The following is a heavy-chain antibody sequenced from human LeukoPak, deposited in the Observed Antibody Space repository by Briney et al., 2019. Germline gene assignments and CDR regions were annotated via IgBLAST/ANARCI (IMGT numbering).Heavy chain of an antibody. D-gene: IGHD6-19*01. J-gene: IGHJ3*02. CDR3: AKDRSSGWYGDAFDI. Sequence: PGGSLRLSCAASGFTFSSYAMSWVRQAPGKGLEWVSSISSSSSYIYYADSVKGRFTISRDNAKNSLYLQMNSLRAEDTALYYCAKDRSSGWYGDAFDIWGQGTMVTVSS. CDR1: GFTFSSYA. CDR2: ISSSSSYI. V-gene: IGHV3-21*04.